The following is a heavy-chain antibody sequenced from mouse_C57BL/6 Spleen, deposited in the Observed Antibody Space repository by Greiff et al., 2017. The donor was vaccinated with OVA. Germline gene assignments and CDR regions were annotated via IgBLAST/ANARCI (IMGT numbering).Heavy chain of an antibody. J-gene: IGHJ3*01. Sequence: VQLQQPGAELVKPGASVKMSCKASGYTFTSYWITWVKQRPGQGLEWIGEINPGSGSTNYNEKFKSKATLTVDTSSSTAYMQLSSLTSEDSAVYNSARGGGSPFAYWGQGTLVTVSA. CDR2: INPGSGST. CDR1: GYTFTSYW. CDR3: ARGGGSPFAY. V-gene: IGHV1-55*01.